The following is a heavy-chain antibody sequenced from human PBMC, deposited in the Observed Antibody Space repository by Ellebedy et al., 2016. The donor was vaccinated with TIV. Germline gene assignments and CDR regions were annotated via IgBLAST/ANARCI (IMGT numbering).Heavy chain of an antibody. V-gene: IGHV4-61*05. CDR1: GGSISSSSYY. CDR2: IYYSGST. Sequence: MPSETLSLTCTVSGGSISSSSYYWGWIRQPPGKGLEWIGYIYYSGSTNYNPSLKSRVTISVDTSKNQFSLKLSSVTAADTAVYYCARVVLDYVWGSYHLDYWGQGTLVTVSS. J-gene: IGHJ4*02. CDR3: ARVVLDYVWGSYHLDY. D-gene: IGHD3-16*02.